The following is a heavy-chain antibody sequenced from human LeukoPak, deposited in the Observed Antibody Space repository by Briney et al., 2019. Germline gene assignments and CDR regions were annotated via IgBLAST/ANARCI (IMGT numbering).Heavy chain of an antibody. Sequence: GGSLRLSCAASRFTFSTYAMSWVRQALGKGREWVSLISGSGGTTYYADSVKGRFTISRDNSKNTLYLQMNSLGAEDTAVYYCARDFGSSWLDDAFDIWGQGTMVTVSS. CDR1: RFTFSTYA. V-gene: IGHV3-23*01. D-gene: IGHD6-13*01. CDR3: ARDFGSSWLDDAFDI. J-gene: IGHJ3*02. CDR2: ISGSGGTT.